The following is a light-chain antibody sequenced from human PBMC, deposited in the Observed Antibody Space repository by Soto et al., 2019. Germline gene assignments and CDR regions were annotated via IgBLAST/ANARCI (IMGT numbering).Light chain of an antibody. J-gene: IGLJ1*01. CDR1: SSDVGGYNY. V-gene: IGLV2-14*01. Sequence: QSALTQPASGSGSPGRSITISCTGTSSDVGGYNYISWYQQHPGKAPKLMIYDVSNRPSGVSNRFSGSKSGNTASLTISGLQAEEEADYYCSSYKSSSTEAFGTGTKVTAL. CDR2: DVS. CDR3: SSYKSSSTEA.